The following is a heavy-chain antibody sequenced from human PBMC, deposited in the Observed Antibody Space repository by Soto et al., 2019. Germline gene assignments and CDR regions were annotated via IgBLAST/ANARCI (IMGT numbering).Heavy chain of an antibody. CDR2: ISYDGSNK. Sequence: PGGFLRLSCAASGFTFSSYGMHWVRQAPGKGLEWVAVISYDGSNKYYADSVKGRFTISRDNSKNTLYLQMNSLRAEDTAVYYCAKDGTMVRGVIRYYYYYYGMDVWGQGTTVTVSS. J-gene: IGHJ6*02. CDR1: GFTFSSYG. CDR3: AKDGTMVRGVIRYYYYYYGMDV. V-gene: IGHV3-30*18. D-gene: IGHD3-10*01.